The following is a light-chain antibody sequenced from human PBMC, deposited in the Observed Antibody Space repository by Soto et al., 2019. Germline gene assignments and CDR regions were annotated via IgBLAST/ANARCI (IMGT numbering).Light chain of an antibody. Sequence: QSALTQPPSAYGSPGQSVTISCSGSSIDIGGYTYVSWYQHHPGKAPKLMIYEVSKRPSGVPDRFSGSKSGNTASLTVSGLQAEDEADYYCSSFADSNSYVFGTGTKSPS. CDR3: SSFADSNSYV. CDR2: EVS. V-gene: IGLV2-8*01. CDR1: SIDIGGYTY. J-gene: IGLJ1*01.